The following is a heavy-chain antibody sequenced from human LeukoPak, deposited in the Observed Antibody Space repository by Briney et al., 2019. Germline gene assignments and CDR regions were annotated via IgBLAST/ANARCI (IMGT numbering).Heavy chain of an antibody. CDR2: IHHTGGT. J-gene: IGHJ3*02. V-gene: IGHV4-4*02. Sequence: SGTLSLTCAVSGGSINITNWWSWVRQPPGKGLEWIGEIHHTGGTNYNPSPKSRVTISLEKSKNQFSVKLSSVTAADTAVYYCAREHIAADTRDAFDIWGQGTMVTVSS. CDR1: GGSINITNW. CDR3: AREHIAADTRDAFDI. D-gene: IGHD6-13*01.